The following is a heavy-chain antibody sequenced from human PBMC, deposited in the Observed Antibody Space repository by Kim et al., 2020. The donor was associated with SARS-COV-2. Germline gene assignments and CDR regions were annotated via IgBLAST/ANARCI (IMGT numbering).Heavy chain of an antibody. Sequence: ASVKVSCKASGYTFTTYGITWVRQAPGQGLEWMGWISAYNGNTNYAQRFQGRVTLTTDTSTTTAYMELRSLRSDDTAMYYCARDGWQQSSNDAFDIWGQG. CDR1: GYTFTTYG. J-gene: IGHJ3*02. CDR2: ISAYNGNT. V-gene: IGHV1-18*01. CDR3: ARDGWQQSSNDAFDI.